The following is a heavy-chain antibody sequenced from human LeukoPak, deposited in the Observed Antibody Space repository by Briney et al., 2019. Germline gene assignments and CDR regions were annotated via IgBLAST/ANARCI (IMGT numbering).Heavy chain of an antibody. Sequence: GGSLRLSCAASGFTFSSYSMNWVRQAPGKGLEWVSYISSSSTIYYADSVKGRFTISRDNAKNSLYLQMNSLRDEDTAVYYCARDTGDGDFDYWGQGTLVTVSS. CDR2: ISSSSTI. CDR3: ARDTGDGDFDY. V-gene: IGHV3-48*02. CDR1: GFTFSSYS. D-gene: IGHD4-17*01. J-gene: IGHJ4*02.